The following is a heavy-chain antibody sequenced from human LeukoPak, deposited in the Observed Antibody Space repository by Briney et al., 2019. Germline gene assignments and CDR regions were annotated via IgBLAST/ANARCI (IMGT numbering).Heavy chain of an antibody. V-gene: IGHV4-38-2*02. J-gene: IGHJ5*02. D-gene: IGHD2-2*01. CDR1: GYSISSGYY. Sequence: SETLSLTCTVSGYSISSGYYWGWIRQPPGKGLEWTGSIYHSGSTYYNPSLKSRVTISVDTSKNQFSLKLSSVTAADTAVYYCARGCSDYSSTSCYFGSSWFDPWGQGTLVTVSS. CDR2: IYHSGST. CDR3: ARGCSDYSSTSCYFGSSWFDP.